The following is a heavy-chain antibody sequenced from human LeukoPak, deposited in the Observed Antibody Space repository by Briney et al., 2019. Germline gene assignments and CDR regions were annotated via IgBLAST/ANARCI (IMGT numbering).Heavy chain of an antibody. CDR3: ARGQVVNWNYVENWFDP. J-gene: IGHJ5*02. CDR2: TIPIFGTA. Sequence: ASVKVSCKASGGTFSSYAISWVRQAPGQGLEWMGGTIPIFGTANYAQKFQGRVTITTDESTSTAYMELSSLRSEDTAVYYCARGQVVNWNYVENWFDPWGQGTLVTVSS. CDR1: GGTFSSYA. V-gene: IGHV1-69*05. D-gene: IGHD1-7*01.